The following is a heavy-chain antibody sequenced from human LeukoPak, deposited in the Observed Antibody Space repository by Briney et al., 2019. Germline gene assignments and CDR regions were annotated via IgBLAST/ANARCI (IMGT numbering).Heavy chain of an antibody. D-gene: IGHD3-22*01. CDR2: IYSGGST. CDR3: ARTENYYDSSGYYLNDY. V-gene: IGHV3-53*01. CDR1: GFTVSSNY. J-gene: IGHJ4*02. Sequence: PGGSLRLSCAASGFTVSSNYMSWVRQAPGKGLEWVSVIYSGGSTYYADSVKGRFTISRDNSKNTLYPQMNSLRAEDTAVYYCARTENYYDSSGYYLNDYWGQGTLVTVSS.